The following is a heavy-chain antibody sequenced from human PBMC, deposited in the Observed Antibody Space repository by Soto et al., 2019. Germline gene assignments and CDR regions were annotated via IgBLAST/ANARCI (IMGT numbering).Heavy chain of an antibody. CDR3: ARSWVTTGVYFDY. V-gene: IGHV3-30-3*01. D-gene: IGHD4-17*01. J-gene: IGHJ4*02. CDR1: GFTFSSYA. CDR2: ISYDGSNK. Sequence: GGSLRLSCAASGFTFSSYAMHWVRQAPGKGLEWVAVISYDGSNKYYADSVKGRFTISRDNSKNTLYLQMNSLRAEDTAVYYCARSWVTTGVYFDYWGQGTLVTVSS.